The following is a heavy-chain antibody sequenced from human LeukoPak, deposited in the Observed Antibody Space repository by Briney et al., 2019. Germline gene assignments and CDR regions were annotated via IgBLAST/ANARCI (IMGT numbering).Heavy chain of an antibody. Sequence: ASVKVSCKASGYTFTGYNMHWVRQAPGQGLEWMGWINPNSGGTNYVQKFQGRVTMTRDTSISTAYMELSRLRSDDTAVYYCARATVVTPWYFDYWGERTLVTVSS. J-gene: IGHJ4*02. CDR3: ARATVVTPWYFDY. CDR2: INPNSGGT. CDR1: GYTFTGYN. D-gene: IGHD4-23*01. V-gene: IGHV1-2*02.